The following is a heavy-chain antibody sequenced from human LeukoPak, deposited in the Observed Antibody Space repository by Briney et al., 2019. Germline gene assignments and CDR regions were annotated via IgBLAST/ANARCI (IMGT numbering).Heavy chain of an antibody. V-gene: IGHV3-48*04. J-gene: IGHJ4*02. CDR1: GFTFSSYS. CDR3: ARNGRYSSSARTPYYFDY. CDR2: ISSSGSTI. D-gene: IGHD6-6*01. Sequence: GGSLRLSCAASGFTFSSYSMNWVRQAPGKGLEWVSYISSSGSTIYYADSVKGRFTISRDNAKNSLYLQMNSLRAEDTAVYYCARNGRYSSSARTPYYFDYWGQGTLVTVSS.